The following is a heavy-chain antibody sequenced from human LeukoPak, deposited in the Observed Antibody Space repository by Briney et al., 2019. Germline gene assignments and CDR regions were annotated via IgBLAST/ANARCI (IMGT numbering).Heavy chain of an antibody. CDR3: ARDRLEVLLWFGEPLTRADAFDI. Sequence: ASVKVSCKASGYTFTSYGISWVRQAPGQGLEWMGWISAYNGNTNYAQKLQGRVTMTTDTSTSTAYMELRSLRSDDTAVYYCARDRLEVLLWFGEPLTRADAFDIWGQGTMVTVSS. V-gene: IGHV1-18*01. D-gene: IGHD3-10*01. CDR2: ISAYNGNT. J-gene: IGHJ3*02. CDR1: GYTFTSYG.